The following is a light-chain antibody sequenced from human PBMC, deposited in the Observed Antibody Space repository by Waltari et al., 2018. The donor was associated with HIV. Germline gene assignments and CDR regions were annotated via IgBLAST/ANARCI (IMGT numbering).Light chain of an antibody. V-gene: IGLV1-44*01. CDR2: SNK. Sequence: QSVLTQPPSASGTPGQTVTISCSGSRSNVGTNTVNWYQQLPGTAPKLLIYSNKPRPSGVPDRFSGSKSGTSASLAISGLQSVDEADYYCAAWDDSLNGVVFGGGTKLTGL. CDR1: RSNVGTNT. CDR3: AAWDDSLNGVV. J-gene: IGLJ2*01.